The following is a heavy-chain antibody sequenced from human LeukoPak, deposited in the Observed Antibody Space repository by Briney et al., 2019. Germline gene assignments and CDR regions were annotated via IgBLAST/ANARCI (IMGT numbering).Heavy chain of an antibody. V-gene: IGHV4-34*01. Sequence: SETLSLTCAVYGGSFSGYYWSWIRQPPGKGLEWIGEINHSGSTNYNPSLKSRVTISVGTSKNQFSLKLSSVTAADTAVYYCATSHYDFWSGYSYFDYWGQGTLVTVPS. D-gene: IGHD3-3*01. J-gene: IGHJ4*02. CDR2: INHSGST. CDR1: GGSFSGYY. CDR3: ATSHYDFWSGYSYFDY.